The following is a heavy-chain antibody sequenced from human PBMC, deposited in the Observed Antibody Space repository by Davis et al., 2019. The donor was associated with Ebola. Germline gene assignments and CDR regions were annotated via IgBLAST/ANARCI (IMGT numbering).Heavy chain of an antibody. V-gene: IGHV3-48*02. Sequence: SVKGRFTISRDNAKNSLFLQMNSLRDEDTAVYYCVRDDVGAHGFWGQGTLVTVSS. D-gene: IGHD1-26*01. CDR3: VRDDVGAHGF. J-gene: IGHJ4*02.